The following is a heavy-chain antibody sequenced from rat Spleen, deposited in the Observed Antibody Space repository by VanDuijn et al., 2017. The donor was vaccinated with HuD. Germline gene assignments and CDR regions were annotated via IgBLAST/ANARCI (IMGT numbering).Heavy chain of an antibody. V-gene: IGHV5-31*01. Sequence: EVELVESGGGLLQPGRSLKLSCITSGFTFNYYWMTWIRQAPGKGLEWVASITSSGGNAFYRDSVKGRFTISRDNAKSTLYLQMDSLRSEDTATYYCTRQGPQLDYFDYWGQGVMVTVSS. J-gene: IGHJ2*01. CDR3: TRQGPQLDYFDY. CDR2: ITSSGGNA. CDR1: GFTFNYYW. D-gene: IGHD3-4*01.